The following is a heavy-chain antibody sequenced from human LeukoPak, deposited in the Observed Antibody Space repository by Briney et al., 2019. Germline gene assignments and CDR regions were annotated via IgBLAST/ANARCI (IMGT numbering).Heavy chain of an antibody. D-gene: IGHD1-26*01. J-gene: IGHJ4*02. V-gene: IGHV3-30*02. CDR1: GFTFSSYG. CDR3: AKGQTAKVGAYYFDY. CDR2: IRYDGSNK. Sequence: GGSLRLSCAASGFTFSSYGMHWVRQAPGKGLEWVAFIRYDGSNKYYADSVKGRFTISRDNSKNTLYLQMNSLRAEDTAVYYCAKGQTAKVGAYYFDYWGQGILVTVSS.